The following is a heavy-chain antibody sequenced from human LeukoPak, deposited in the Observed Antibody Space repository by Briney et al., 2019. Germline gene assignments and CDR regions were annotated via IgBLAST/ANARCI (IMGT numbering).Heavy chain of an antibody. CDR2: IRSSGGTT. J-gene: IGHJ4*02. Sequence: PGGSLRLSCAASGFTFNTYAMSWVRQAPGKGLEWVSTIRSSGGTTYYGDSAKGRFTISRDNSKNTLYLQMNSLRAEDTAVYYCAKVPPSYCCGGSCSLDYWGQGTLVTDPS. D-gene: IGHD2-15*01. CDR3: AKVPPSYCCGGSCSLDY. V-gene: IGHV3-23*01. CDR1: GFTFNTYA.